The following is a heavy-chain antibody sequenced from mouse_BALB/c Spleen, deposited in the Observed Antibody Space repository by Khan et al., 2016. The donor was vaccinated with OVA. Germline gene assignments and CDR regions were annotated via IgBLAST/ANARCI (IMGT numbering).Heavy chain of an antibody. V-gene: IGHV9-3*02. J-gene: IGHJ4*01. CDR1: GYTFTNHG. CDR2: INTNSGEP. D-gene: IGHD1-1*02. Sequence: QIQLVQSGPETNKPGVTVKISCKASGYTFTNHGMNWVRQAPGKGLKWMGWINTNSGEPIYAEEFKGRFDFSLDTSATTAYLKINNLKNEDTATYFCARREWSYYVMEYWGQGTSLTVSS. CDR3: ARREWSYYVMEY.